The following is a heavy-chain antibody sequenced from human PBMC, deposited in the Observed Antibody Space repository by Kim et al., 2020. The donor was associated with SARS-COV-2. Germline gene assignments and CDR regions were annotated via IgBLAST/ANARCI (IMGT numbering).Heavy chain of an antibody. Sequence: YAVSVKSRITINPYTSKNQFSLQLNSVTPEDTAVYYCARDPRNWNTYFDYWGQGTLVTVSS. CDR3: ARDPRNWNTYFDY. V-gene: IGHV6-1*01. J-gene: IGHJ4*02. D-gene: IGHD1-1*01.